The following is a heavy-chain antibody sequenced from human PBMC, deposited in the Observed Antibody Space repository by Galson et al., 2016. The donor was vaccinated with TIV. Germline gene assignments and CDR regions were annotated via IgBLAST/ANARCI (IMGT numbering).Heavy chain of an antibody. CDR2: ISSIGSSYK. CDR1: GFTFGSYS. V-gene: IGHV3-21*01. Sequence: SLRPSCAASGFTFGSYSMNWVRQAPGKGPEWVSSISSIGSSYKYYAESVKGRFTISRDNTKNSLYLQMNSLRAEDTAVYYCARDESGYYRFEYWGQGALVTVSS. CDR3: ARDESGYYRFEY. J-gene: IGHJ4*02. D-gene: IGHD3-22*01.